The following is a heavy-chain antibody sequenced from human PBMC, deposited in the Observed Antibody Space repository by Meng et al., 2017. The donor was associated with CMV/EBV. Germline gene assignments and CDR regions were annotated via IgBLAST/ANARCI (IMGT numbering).Heavy chain of an antibody. J-gene: IGHJ4*02. Sequence: GGSLRLSCAASGFTFSSYAMSWVRQAPGKGLEWVSAISGIGGSTYYADSVKGRFTISRDNSKNALYLQMNSLRAEDTAVYYCAKAILFGVVIDYFDYWGQGTLVTVSS. D-gene: IGHD3-3*01. CDR1: GFTFSSYA. CDR3: AKAILFGVVIDYFDY. CDR2: ISGIGGST. V-gene: IGHV3-23*01.